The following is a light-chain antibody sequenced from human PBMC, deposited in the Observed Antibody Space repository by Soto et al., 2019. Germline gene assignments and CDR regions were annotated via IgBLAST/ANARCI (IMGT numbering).Light chain of an antibody. Sequence: DIPVTQSPSTLSASVGDRVTITCGASQSIGTWLAWYQQKPGKAPKLLIFDASTLESGVPSRFSGSGSGTDFTLTISSLQPDDFATYYCQQYSDSSGAFGQGTRVEIE. CDR2: DAS. J-gene: IGKJ1*01. V-gene: IGKV1-5*01. CDR3: QQYSDSSGA. CDR1: QSIGTW.